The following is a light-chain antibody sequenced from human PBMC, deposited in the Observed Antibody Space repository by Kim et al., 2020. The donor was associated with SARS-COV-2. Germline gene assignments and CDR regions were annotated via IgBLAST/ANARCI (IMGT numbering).Light chain of an antibody. J-gene: IGKJ1*01. Sequence: DIQMTQSPCTLSVSVGDRVTITCRASQSISSWLAWYQQKPGKAPKLLIYDASSLESGVPSRCSGSGSEAEFTLPISSLQPDDFAAYYCQQYNSYSWTFGQGTKVDIK. CDR1: QSISSW. CDR2: DAS. V-gene: IGKV1-5*01. CDR3: QQYNSYSWT.